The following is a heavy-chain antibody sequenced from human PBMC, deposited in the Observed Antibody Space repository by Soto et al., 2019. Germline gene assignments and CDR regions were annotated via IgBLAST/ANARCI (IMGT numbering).Heavy chain of an antibody. CDR2: IIPISGTT. CDR3: ARVRCFNGLCHTADYGMDV. J-gene: IGHJ6*02. V-gene: IGHV1-69*13. Sequence: ASVKVSCKASGDVFRSYGINWVRQAPGQGLAWVGGIIPISGTTNYAQKFQGRVAITADESTDTVYMELSRLRSEDTAVYFCARVRCFNGLCHTADYGMDVWGQGTTVTVSS. CDR1: GDVFRSYG. D-gene: IGHD2-8*01.